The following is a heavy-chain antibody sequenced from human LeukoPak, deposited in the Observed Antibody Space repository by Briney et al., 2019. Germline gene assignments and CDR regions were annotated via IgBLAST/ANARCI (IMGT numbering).Heavy chain of an antibody. CDR1: GYTFTGYY. CDR2: INPNSGGT. J-gene: IGHJ4*02. CDR3: ARGYCSSTSCSYFDY. D-gene: IGHD2-2*01. Sequence: GASVKVSCKASGYTFTGYYMHWVRQAPGQGLEWMGWINPNSGGTNYAQRFQGRVTMTRDTSISTAYMELSSLRSEDTAVYYCARGYCSSTSCSYFDYWGQGTLVTVSS. V-gene: IGHV1-2*02.